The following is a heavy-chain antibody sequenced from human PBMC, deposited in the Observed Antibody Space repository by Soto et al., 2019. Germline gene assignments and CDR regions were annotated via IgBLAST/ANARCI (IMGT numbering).Heavy chain of an antibody. V-gene: IGHV3-30*18. Sequence: GGSLRLSCAASGFTFSSYGMHWVRQAPGKGLEWVAVISYDGSNKYYADSVKGRFTISRDNSKNTLYLQMNSLRAEDTAVYYCAKDPTGTTFGGFDYWGQGTLVTVSS. CDR3: AKDPTGTTFGGFDY. CDR1: GFTFSSYG. J-gene: IGHJ4*02. D-gene: IGHD1-1*01. CDR2: ISYDGSNK.